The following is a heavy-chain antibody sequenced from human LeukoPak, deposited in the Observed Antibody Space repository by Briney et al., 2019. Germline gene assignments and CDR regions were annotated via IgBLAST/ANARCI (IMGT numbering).Heavy chain of an antibody. Sequence: GGSLRLSCAASGFTFSSYWMHCVRQAPGKGLVWVSRINSDGSSTSYADSVKGRFTISRDNAKNTLYLQMNSLRAEDTAVYYCARGSPVAGTWWFDPWGQGTLVTVSS. CDR3: ARGSPVAGTWWFDP. CDR2: INSDGSST. D-gene: IGHD6-19*01. J-gene: IGHJ5*02. V-gene: IGHV3-74*01. CDR1: GFTFSSYW.